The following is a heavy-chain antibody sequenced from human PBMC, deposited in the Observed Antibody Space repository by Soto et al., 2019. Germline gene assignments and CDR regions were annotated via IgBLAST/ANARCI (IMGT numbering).Heavy chain of an antibody. CDR3: AKGGYCSGGSCYSAPHYCYYGMDV. CDR1: GFTFSSYG. V-gene: IGHV3-30*18. D-gene: IGHD2-15*01. Sequence: SLRLSCAASGFTFSSYGMHWVRQAPGKGLEWVAVISYDGSNKYYADSVKGRFTISRDNSKNTLYLQMNSLRAEDTAVYYCAKGGYCSGGSCYSAPHYCYYGMDVWGQGTTVTVSS. CDR2: ISYDGSNK. J-gene: IGHJ6*02.